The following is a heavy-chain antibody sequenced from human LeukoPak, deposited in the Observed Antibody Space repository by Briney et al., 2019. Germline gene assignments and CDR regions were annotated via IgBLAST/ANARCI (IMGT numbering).Heavy chain of an antibody. CDR1: GYTFTSYD. D-gene: IGHD3-3*01. J-gene: IGHJ6*03. CDR2: MNPNSGNT. CDR3: ARVLRFLVGDYYYMDV. V-gene: IGHV1-8*01. Sequence: ASVKVSCKASGYTFTSYDINWVRQATGQGLEWMGWMNPNSGNTGYAQKFQGRVTMTRNTSISTAYMELSSLRSEDTAVYYCARVLRFLVGDYYYMDVWGKGTTVTVSS.